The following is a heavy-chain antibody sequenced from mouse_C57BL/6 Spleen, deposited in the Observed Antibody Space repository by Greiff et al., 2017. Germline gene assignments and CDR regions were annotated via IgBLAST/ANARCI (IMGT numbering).Heavy chain of an antibody. CDR2: IWSGGST. V-gene: IGHV2-4*01. D-gene: IGHD1-1*01. Sequence: VQLQQSGPGLVQPSQSLSITCTVSGFSLTSYGVHWVRQPPGKGLEWLGVIWSGGSTDYNAAFISRLSISKDHSKSQVFFKMNSLQADDTAIYYCAKEVLLRESNWYFDVWGTGTTVTVSS. CDR3: AKEVLLRESNWYFDV. J-gene: IGHJ1*03. CDR1: GFSLTSYG.